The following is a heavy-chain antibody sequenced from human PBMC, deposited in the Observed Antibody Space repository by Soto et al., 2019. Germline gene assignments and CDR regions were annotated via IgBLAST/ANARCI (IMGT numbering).Heavy chain of an antibody. CDR2: ISGSGGST. CDR1: GFTFSSYA. V-gene: IGHV3-23*01. CDR3: ARGRLTNGYFDY. D-gene: IGHD2-8*01. Sequence: EVQLLESGGGLVQPGGSLRLSCAASGFTFSSYAMSWVRQAPGKGLEWVSAISGSGGSTYYADSVKGRFTISRDNSKNTLYLQMDSLRAEDTAVYYCARGRLTNGYFDYWGQGALVTVSS. J-gene: IGHJ4*02.